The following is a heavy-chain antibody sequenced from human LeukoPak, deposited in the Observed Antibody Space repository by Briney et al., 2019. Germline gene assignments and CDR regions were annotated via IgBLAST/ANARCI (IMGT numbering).Heavy chain of an antibody. V-gene: IGHV3-7*05. CDR3: TRGWQGMWSFDY. Sequence: GGSLRLSCAASGFTFSKYWMNWVRQAPGKGLEWVANIKQDGSERYYVDSVKGRFTISRDNAKKLLSLQMNSLRGDDTAVYYCTRGWQGMWSFDYWGQGTLVTVAS. J-gene: IGHJ4*02. CDR1: GFTFSKYW. CDR2: IKQDGSER. D-gene: IGHD2-21*01.